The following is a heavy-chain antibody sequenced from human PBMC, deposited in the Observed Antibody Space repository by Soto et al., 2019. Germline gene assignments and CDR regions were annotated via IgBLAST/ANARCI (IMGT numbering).Heavy chain of an antibody. CDR3: ARGIPYYYDSSGYYYDGSY. V-gene: IGHV1-46*01. CDR1: GYTFTSYY. Sequence: ASVKVSCKASGYTFTSYYMHWVRQAPGQGLEWMGIINPSGGSTSYAQKFQGRVTMTRDTSTSTVYMELSSLRSEDTAVYYCARGIPYYYDSSGYYYDGSYWGQGTLVTVSS. CDR2: INPSGGST. D-gene: IGHD3-22*01. J-gene: IGHJ4*02.